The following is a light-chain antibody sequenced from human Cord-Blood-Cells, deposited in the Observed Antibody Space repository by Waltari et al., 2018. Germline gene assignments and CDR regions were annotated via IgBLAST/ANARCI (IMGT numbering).Light chain of an antibody. J-gene: IGKJ3*01. V-gene: IGKV4-1*01. Sequence: DIVMTNPQTPWLCPWGRRPPSTGNPAQIVLSTSNNKNYLAWDQQKPGQPPKLPIYWASTRESGVPDRFSGSGSGTDFTLTISSLQAEDVAVYYCQQYYSTPFTFGPGTKVDIK. CDR1: QIVLSTSNNKNY. CDR3: QQYYSTPFT. CDR2: WAS.